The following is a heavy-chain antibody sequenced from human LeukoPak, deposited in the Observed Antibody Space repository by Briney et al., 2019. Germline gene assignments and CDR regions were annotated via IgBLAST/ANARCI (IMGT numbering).Heavy chain of an antibody. D-gene: IGHD2-15*01. V-gene: IGHV4-39*01. CDR2: VYYSGST. CDR1: GGSISSSSSY. J-gene: IGHJ4*02. Sequence: SETLSLTCAVSGGSISSSSSYWGWIRQPPGKGLEWIGTVYYSGSTYYNPSLKSRVTISVDTSKSQFSLKLSSVTAADTAVYHCATPYCSSGSCSTFAYWGQGTLVTVSS. CDR3: ATPYCSSGSCSTFAY.